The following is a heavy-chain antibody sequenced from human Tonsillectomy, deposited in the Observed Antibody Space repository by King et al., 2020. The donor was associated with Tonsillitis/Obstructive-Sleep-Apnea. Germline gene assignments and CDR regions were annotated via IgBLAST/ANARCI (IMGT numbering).Heavy chain of an antibody. CDR2: IYYSGST. D-gene: IGHD4-17*01. V-gene: IGHV4-39*01. J-gene: IGHJ4*02. Sequence: LQLQESGPGLVKPSETLSLTCTVSGGSISSSSYYWGWIRQPPGKGLEWIGSIYYSGSTYYNPSLQSRVTISVDTSKNQFSLKLSSVTAADTAVYYCERSVMTTVTDPDFDYWGQGTLVTVSS. CDR3: ERSVMTTVTDPDFDY. CDR1: GGSISSSSYY.